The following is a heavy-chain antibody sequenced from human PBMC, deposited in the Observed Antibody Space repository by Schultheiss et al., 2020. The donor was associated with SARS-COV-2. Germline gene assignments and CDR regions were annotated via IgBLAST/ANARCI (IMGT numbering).Heavy chain of an antibody. CDR2: ISSNGGST. V-gene: IGHV3-64D*06. J-gene: IGHJ4*02. CDR1: GFTFSSYA. Sequence: GGSLRLSCSASGFTFSSYAMHWVRQAPGKGLEYVSAISSNGGSTYYADSVKGRFTISRDNSKNTLYLQMSSLRAEDTAVYYCAKEGGSYYGGVDYWGQGTLVTVSS. CDR3: AKEGGSYYGGVDY. D-gene: IGHD1-26*01.